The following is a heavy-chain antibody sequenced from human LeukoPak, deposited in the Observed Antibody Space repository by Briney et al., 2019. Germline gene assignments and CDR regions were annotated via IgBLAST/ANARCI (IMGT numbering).Heavy chain of an antibody. CDR2: IYHSGST. D-gene: IGHD2-2*01. J-gene: IGHJ5*02. V-gene: IGHV4-39*01. Sequence: SETLSLTCTVSGGSISSGSYYWGWIRQPPGKGLEWIGSIYHSGSTYYNPSLKSRVTISVDTSKNQFSLKLSSVTAADTAVYYCARSPYCSSTSCYNWFDPWGQGTLVTVSS. CDR3: ARSPYCSSTSCYNWFDP. CDR1: GGSISSGSYY.